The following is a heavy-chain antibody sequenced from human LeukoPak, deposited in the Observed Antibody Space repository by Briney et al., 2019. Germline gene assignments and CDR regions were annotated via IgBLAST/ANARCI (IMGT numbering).Heavy chain of an antibody. CDR2: ISSNGGST. V-gene: IGHV3-64*02. D-gene: IGHD6-19*01. J-gene: IGHJ4*02. CDR1: GFTFSSYA. Sequence: GGSLRLSCAASGFTFSSYAMHWVRQAPGKGPEYVSAISSNGGSTYYADSVKGRFTISRDNSKNTLYLQMGSLRAEDMAVYYCARGSSGWLFSEFDYWGQGTLVTVSS. CDR3: ARGSSGWLFSEFDY.